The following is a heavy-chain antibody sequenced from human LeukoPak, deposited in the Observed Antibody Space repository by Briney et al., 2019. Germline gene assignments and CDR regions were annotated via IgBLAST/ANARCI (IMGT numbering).Heavy chain of an antibody. Sequence: GGCLRLSCAASVFTFSDYVMHGVGQATGKGVDWVSAIGTAGDTYYTGSVTGRFTISRENAKNSLYLQMNSLRAGDTAVYYCARVAKERVGGVYYFDYWGQGTLVTVSS. J-gene: IGHJ4*02. CDR1: VFTFSDYV. V-gene: IGHV3-13*01. CDR2: IGTAGDT. D-gene: IGHD1-1*01. CDR3: ARVAKERVGGVYYFDY.